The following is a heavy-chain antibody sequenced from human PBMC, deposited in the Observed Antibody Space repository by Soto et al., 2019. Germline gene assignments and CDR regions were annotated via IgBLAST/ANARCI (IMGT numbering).Heavy chain of an antibody. Sequence: EVQLVESGGGLVQPGGSLRLSCAASGLTFSSYSMNWVRQVPGKGLEWVSYISSSTATIYYADSVKGRFTISRDNAKNSLYLQMSSLRAEDTAVYYCARAAYYFDYWGQGTLVTVSS. CDR2: ISSSTATI. J-gene: IGHJ4*02. CDR1: GLTFSSYS. V-gene: IGHV3-48*04. CDR3: ARAAYYFDY.